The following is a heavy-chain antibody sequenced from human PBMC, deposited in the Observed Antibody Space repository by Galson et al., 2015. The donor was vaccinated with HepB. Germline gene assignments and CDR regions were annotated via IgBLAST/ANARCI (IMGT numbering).Heavy chain of an antibody. J-gene: IGHJ4*02. CDR3: AKDGVADSGWYSDY. CDR2: ISSSGDLR. Sequence: SLRLSCAASGFSFSDHYMSWIRQAPGRGLQWLAYISSSGDLRRYADSVKGRFTISRDNSKSALYLQMNSLTADDTAVYYCAKDGVADSGWYSDYWGQGTLVTVSS. D-gene: IGHD6-19*01. CDR1: GFSFSDHY. V-gene: IGHV3-11*01.